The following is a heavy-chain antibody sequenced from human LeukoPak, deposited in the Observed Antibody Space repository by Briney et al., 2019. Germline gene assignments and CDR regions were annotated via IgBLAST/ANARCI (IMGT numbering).Heavy chain of an antibody. CDR1: GFTFSSYG. D-gene: IGHD3-10*01. CDR2: ISYDGSNT. V-gene: IGHV3-30*18. CDR3: AKPYYYGSRSYMEY. J-gene: IGHJ4*02. Sequence: GGSLRLSCAASGFTFSSYGMHWVRQAPGKGLEWVAVISYDGSNTYYADSVKDRFTISRDNSKNMLYLQMNSLRAEDTAVYYCAKPYYYGSRSYMEYWGQGTLVTVSS.